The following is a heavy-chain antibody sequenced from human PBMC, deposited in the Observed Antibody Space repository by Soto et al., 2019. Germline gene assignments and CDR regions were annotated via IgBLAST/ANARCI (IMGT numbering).Heavy chain of an antibody. Sequence: GSGPTLVNPTQTLTLTCSLSGIPLSTSGVGLGWIRQTPGKALEWLALIYWNDDKHYTPSLKSRLTITKDTSKNQAVLTMTNMDPVDTATHYCSRVLVTLPVCSFVVWDQGTLVTGSS. CDR2: IYWNDDK. CDR3: SRVLVTLPVCSFVV. CDR1: GIPLSTSGVG. V-gene: IGHV2-5*01. J-gene: IGHJ3*01. D-gene: IGHD2-8*02.